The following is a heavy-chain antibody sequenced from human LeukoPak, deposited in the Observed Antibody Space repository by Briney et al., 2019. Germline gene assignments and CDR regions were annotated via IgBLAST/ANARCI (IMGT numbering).Heavy chain of an antibody. V-gene: IGHV4-59*08. D-gene: IGHD6-19*01. Sequence: PSETLSLTCTVSGGSISSYFWSWIRQPPGKGLEWIGYFYYSGSTSYNPSLKSRGTISVDTSKNQFSLKLRSVTAADTAVYYCARLSPGIAVAGTRYYYYYYMDVWGKGTTVTVSS. CDR2: FYYSGST. J-gene: IGHJ6*03. CDR3: ARLSPGIAVAGTRYYYYYYMDV. CDR1: GGSISSYF.